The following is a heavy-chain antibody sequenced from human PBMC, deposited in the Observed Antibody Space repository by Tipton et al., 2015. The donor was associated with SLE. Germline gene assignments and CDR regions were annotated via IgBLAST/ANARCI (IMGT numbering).Heavy chain of an antibody. V-gene: IGHV3-30*02. Sequence: SLRLSCAASGFTFSSYGMHWVRQAPGKGLEWVAFIRYDGSNKYYADSVKGRFTISRDNSKNTLYLQMNSLRAEDTAVYYCAKAPLVSYYGMDVWGQGTTVTVSS. CDR2: IRYDGSNK. J-gene: IGHJ6*02. CDR1: GFTFSSYG. D-gene: IGHD5/OR15-5a*01. CDR3: AKAPLVSYYGMDV.